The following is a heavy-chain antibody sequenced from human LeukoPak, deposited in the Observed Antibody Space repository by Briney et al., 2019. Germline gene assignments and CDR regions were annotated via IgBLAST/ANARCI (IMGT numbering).Heavy chain of an antibody. Sequence: RSSETLSLTCAVSGGSVTSTNWWAWPRQPPGKGLGWIGDVHLDGRTNYNPSLKSRLILSVDLPENHISLKLTSVTAADTAVYYCAREGGFYRPLDYSGQGTLVTVSS. CDR3: AREGGFYRPLDY. D-gene: IGHD3-3*01. J-gene: IGHJ4*02. CDR2: VHLDGRT. V-gene: IGHV4-4*02. CDR1: GGSVTSTNW.